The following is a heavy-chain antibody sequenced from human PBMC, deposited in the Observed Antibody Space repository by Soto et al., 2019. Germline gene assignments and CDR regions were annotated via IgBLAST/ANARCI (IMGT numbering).Heavy chain of an antibody. J-gene: IGHJ4*02. Sequence: PGASLKISCKGSGYSFTSYWISWVRQMPGKGLEWMGRIDPSDSYTNYSPSFQGHVTISADKSISTAYLQWSSLKASDTAMYYCAIHPRGSSWFDYWGQGALVTVSS. CDR2: IDPSDSYT. D-gene: IGHD6-13*01. V-gene: IGHV5-10-1*01. CDR1: GYSFTSYW. CDR3: AIHPRGSSWFDY.